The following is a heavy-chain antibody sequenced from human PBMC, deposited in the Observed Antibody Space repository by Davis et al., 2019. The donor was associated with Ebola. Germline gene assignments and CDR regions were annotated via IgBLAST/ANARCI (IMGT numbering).Heavy chain of an antibody. CDR3: ASSIVVFYYAMDV. V-gene: IGHV4-34*08. CDR1: GFTFSGSA. Sequence: ESLKISCAASGFTFSGSAMHWVRQSPGKGLEWIEEIHHSGSTNYNPSLKSRVTISLDKSKNQLSLRLNSVTAADTAVYYCASSIVVFYYAMDVWGKGTTVTVSS. D-gene: IGHD2-15*01. J-gene: IGHJ6*04. CDR2: IHHSGST.